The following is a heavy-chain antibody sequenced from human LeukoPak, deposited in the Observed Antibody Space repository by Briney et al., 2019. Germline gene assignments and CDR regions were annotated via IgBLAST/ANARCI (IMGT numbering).Heavy chain of an antibody. CDR3: ARAGDYGDFFDY. V-gene: IGHV3-21*01. J-gene: IGHJ4*02. Sequence: GGSLRLSCAASGFTFSSYSMNWVRQAPGKGLEWVSSISSSSSYIYYADSVKGRFTISRDNAKNSLYLQMNSLRAEDTAVYYCARAGDYGDFFDYWGRGTLVTVSS. D-gene: IGHD4-17*01. CDR2: ISSSSSYI. CDR1: GFTFSSYS.